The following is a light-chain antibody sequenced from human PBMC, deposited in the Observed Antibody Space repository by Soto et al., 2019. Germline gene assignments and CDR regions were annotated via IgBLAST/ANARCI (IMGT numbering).Light chain of an antibody. CDR1: ESVSDNY. CDR3: QQYGSSPWT. CDR2: GAS. V-gene: IGKV3-20*01. Sequence: IVLTQSPGTLSLSPWERATLSCRASESVSDNYLAWYQQRSGQAPRLVIYGASSRATGIPDRFSGSGSGTDFTLTISRLEPEDFAVYYCQQYGSSPWTFGQGTKVDIK. J-gene: IGKJ1*01.